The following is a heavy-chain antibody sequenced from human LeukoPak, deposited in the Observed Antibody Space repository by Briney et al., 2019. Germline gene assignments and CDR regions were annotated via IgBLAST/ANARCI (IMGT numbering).Heavy chain of an antibody. CDR1: GGSIHSSSYH. V-gene: IGHV4-39*01. CDR2: IFYSGST. Sequence: PSETLSLTCNVSGGSIHSSSYHWGWIRQPPGKGLDWIGSIFYSGSTYYKPSLKSRVTISVDTSNNQFSLKLSSVTAADTAVYYCARTHLYYGMDVWGQGTTVTVSS. J-gene: IGHJ6*02. CDR3: ARTHLYYGMDV.